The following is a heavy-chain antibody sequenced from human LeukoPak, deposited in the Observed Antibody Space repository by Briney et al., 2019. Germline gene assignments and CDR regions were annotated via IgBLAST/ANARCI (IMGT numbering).Heavy chain of an antibody. J-gene: IGHJ6*02. Sequence: GGSLRLSCSASGFPFSSYDMHWVRQAPGKGLEYVSAISDSGGSTYYADSVKGRFTISRDNSKNTLYLQMSSLGAEDTAVYFCVRGYSFGPSGMDVWGQGTTVTVSS. V-gene: IGHV3-64D*09. CDR3: VRGYSFGPSGMDV. CDR2: ISDSGGST. CDR1: GFPFSSYD. D-gene: IGHD2-15*01.